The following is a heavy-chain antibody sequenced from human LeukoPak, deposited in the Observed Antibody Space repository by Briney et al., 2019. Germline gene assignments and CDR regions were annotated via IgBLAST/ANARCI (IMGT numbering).Heavy chain of an antibody. V-gene: IGHV4-39*07. CDR2: AYYRGST. CDR1: GDSISSNSDY. Sequence: SQTLSLTCTVSGDSISSNSDYWGWIRQPPGKGLEWIGSAYYRGSTDYNPSIKSRVTISVDTSKNQLSLRLASVTAADTAVYYCARGAFDLWGRGTLVTVSS. J-gene: IGHJ2*01. CDR3: ARGAFDL.